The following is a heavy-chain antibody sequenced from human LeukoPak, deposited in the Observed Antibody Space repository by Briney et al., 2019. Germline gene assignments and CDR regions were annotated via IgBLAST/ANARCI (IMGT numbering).Heavy chain of an antibody. D-gene: IGHD3-3*01. J-gene: IGHJ4*02. Sequence: PGGSLRLSCAASGFTFSSSWMCWVRQAPGNGLEWAANIKHDGSEKYYVDSVKGRFTISRDNAKNSVYLQMNSLRAEDTAVYFCAKYYGSALDDWGQGTLVIVSS. CDR3: AKYYGSALDD. CDR1: GFTFSSSW. CDR2: IKHDGSEK. V-gene: IGHV3-7*03.